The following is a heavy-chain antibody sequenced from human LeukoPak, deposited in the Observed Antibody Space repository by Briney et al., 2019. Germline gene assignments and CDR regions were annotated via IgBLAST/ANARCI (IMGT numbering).Heavy chain of an antibody. D-gene: IGHD6-19*01. V-gene: IGHV1-18*04. CDR1: GYTFTSYG. J-gene: IGHJ4*02. CDR3: ARDSDKYSSGWWYPDY. CDR2: ISAYNGNT. Sequence: ASVKVSCKASGYTFTSYGISWVRQAPGQGLEWMGGISAYNGNTNYAQKLQGRVTMTTDTSTSTAYMELRSLRSDDTAVYYCARDSDKYSSGWWYPDYWGQGTLVTVSS.